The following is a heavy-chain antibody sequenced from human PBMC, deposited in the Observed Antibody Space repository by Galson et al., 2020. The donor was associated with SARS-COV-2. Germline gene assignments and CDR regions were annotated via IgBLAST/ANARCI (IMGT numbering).Heavy chain of an antibody. Sequence: SETLSLTCTVSGGSISSYYWSWIRQPAGQGLEWIGRIYTSGSTNYNPSLKSRVTMSVDTSKNQFSLKLSSVTAADTAVYYCARDFIAVAGNYYYYGMDVWGQGTTVTVSS. V-gene: IGHV4-4*07. CDR3: ARDFIAVAGNYYYYGMDV. D-gene: IGHD6-19*01. CDR1: GGSISSYY. J-gene: IGHJ6*02. CDR2: IYTSGST.